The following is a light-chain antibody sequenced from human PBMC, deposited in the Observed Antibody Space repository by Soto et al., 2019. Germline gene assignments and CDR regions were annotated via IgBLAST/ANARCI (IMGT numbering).Light chain of an antibody. CDR2: LNSDGSL. CDR1: SGHSNYA. J-gene: IGLJ2*01. CDR3: QTWGTAFRV. Sequence: VLTQSPSASASLGASVNLTCTLSSGHSNYAIAWHQQQPEKGPRYLMKLNSDGSLSKGDGIPDRFSGSSSGAERYLTISSLRSEDEADYYCQTWGTAFRVFGGGTKVTVL. V-gene: IGLV4-69*01.